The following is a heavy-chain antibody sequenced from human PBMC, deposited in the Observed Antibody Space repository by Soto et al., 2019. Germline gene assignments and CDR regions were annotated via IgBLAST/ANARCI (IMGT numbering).Heavy chain of an antibody. CDR2: IRNKANRYTT. Sequence: EVQLVESGGGLVQPGGSLRLSCAASGFTLSDHYMDWVRQAPGKGLEWVGRIRNKANRYTTEYAASVKGRFSISRDDSANSLYLQMNSMNSEDTAVYYCARGGAYQPFDCWGQGTLVTVSS. V-gene: IGHV3-72*01. CDR3: ARGGAYQPFDC. J-gene: IGHJ4*02. D-gene: IGHD2-2*01. CDR1: GFTLSDHY.